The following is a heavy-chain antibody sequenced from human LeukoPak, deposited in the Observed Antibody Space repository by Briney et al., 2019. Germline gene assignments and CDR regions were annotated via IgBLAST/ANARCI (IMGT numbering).Heavy chain of an antibody. CDR3: ARGRDLGVYWFDP. D-gene: IGHD3-3*01. Sequence: ASVKVSCKASGYTFTSYGISWVRQATGQGLEWMGWMNPNSGNTGYAQKFQGRVTMTRNTSISTAYMELSSLRSEDTAVYYCARGRDLGVYWFDPWGQGTLVTVSS. V-gene: IGHV1-8*02. CDR1: GYTFTSYG. CDR2: MNPNSGNT. J-gene: IGHJ5*02.